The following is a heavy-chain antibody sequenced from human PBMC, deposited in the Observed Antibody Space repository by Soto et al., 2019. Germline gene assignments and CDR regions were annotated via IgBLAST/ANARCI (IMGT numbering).Heavy chain of an antibody. V-gene: IGHV4-59*11. CDR1: GGSISNHY. J-gene: IGHJ4*02. CDR2: VSHSGTT. Sequence: SETLSLTCTVSGGSISNHYWSWIRQSPGKGPEWIGYVSHSGTTNYSPSLESRVTMSLDTSKNQFFLKLSAVTTADTAVYYCARGGGVYYFDYWGQGTLVTVSS. D-gene: IGHD2-8*02. CDR3: ARGGGVYYFDY.